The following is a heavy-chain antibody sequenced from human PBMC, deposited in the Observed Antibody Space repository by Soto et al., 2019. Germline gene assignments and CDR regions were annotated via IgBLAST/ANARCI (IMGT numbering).Heavy chain of an antibody. J-gene: IGHJ4*02. CDR2: IYYSGST. CDR3: ARAGXXXWLDFDY. Sequence: PSETLSLTCTVSGGSISSGDYYWSWIRQPPGKGLEWIGYIYYSGSTYYNPSLKSRVTISVDTSKNQFSLKLSSVTAADTAVYYCARAGXXXWLDFDYWGQGTLVTVSS. V-gene: IGHV4-30-4*01. D-gene: IGHD3-22*01. CDR1: GGSISSGDYY.